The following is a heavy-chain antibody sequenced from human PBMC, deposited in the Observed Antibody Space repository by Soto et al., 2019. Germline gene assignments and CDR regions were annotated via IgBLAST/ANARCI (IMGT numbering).Heavy chain of an antibody. CDR3: ARLISGTFEAFHI. V-gene: IGHV4-28*01. D-gene: IGHD1-26*01. J-gene: IGHJ3*02. CDR1: GYSVTNSNW. Sequence: PSETLSLTCAVSGYSVTNSNWWGWIRQPPGKGLEWIGYIYYSGSTSYIPSLKSRVTMSLDTSKNQVSLKLKSVTAVDTALYYCARLISGTFEAFHIWGQGTMVTVSS. CDR2: IYYSGST.